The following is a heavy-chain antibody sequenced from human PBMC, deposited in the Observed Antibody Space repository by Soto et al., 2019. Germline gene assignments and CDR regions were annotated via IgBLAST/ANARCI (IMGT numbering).Heavy chain of an antibody. V-gene: IGHV4-30-4*01. CDR3: ARVEFPTYYYDSSGFDY. CDR1: GGSISSGDYY. J-gene: IGHJ4*02. CDR2: IYYSGST. Sequence: PSETLSLTCTVSGGSISSGDYYWSWIRQPPGKGLEWIGYIYYSGSTYYNPSLKSRVTISVDTSKNQFSLKLSSVTAADTAVYYCARVEFPTYYYDSSGFDYWGQGTLVTVSS. D-gene: IGHD3-22*01.